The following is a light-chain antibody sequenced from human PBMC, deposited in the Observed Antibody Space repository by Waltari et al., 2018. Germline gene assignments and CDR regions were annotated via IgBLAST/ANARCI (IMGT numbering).Light chain of an antibody. CDR2: YRSDSAK. CDR3: MIWDSSAWV. V-gene: IGLV5-45*03. J-gene: IGLJ3*02. CDR1: SGIDVGTYR. Sequence: QAVLTQPSSLSASPGASASLPCTLRSGIDVGTYRIYWYQPKPGSPPHYLLRYRSDSAKQQGSGVPSRFSGSKDASANAGILLISGLQSDDEADYYCMIWDSSAWVFGGGTKLTVL.